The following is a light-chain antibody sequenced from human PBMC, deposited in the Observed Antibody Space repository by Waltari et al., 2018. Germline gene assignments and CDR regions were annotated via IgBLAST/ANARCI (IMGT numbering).Light chain of an antibody. CDR2: GVN. CDR1: SSDVGGYAF. J-gene: IGLJ1*01. V-gene: IGLV2-14*01. Sequence: QSAPTQPASVSGSPGQSITISCTGTSSDVGGYAFVPWHQQYPGKAPKVMIYGVNNRPSGVSNRFSGSKSGNTASLIISGLQADDEADYYCSSYTTSGTLVFGTGTKVTVL. CDR3: SSYTTSGTLV.